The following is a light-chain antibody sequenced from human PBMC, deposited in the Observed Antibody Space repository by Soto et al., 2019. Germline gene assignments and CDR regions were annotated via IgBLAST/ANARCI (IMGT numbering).Light chain of an antibody. V-gene: IGKV3-11*01. CDR2: DAF. CDR1: QSVGSY. CDR3: QQRSSWPLT. J-gene: IGKJ4*01. Sequence: IVLTQSPATLSLSPGERATLSCRASQSVGSYFAWYQQKPGQAPRLLIYDAFSRATGIPARFSGSGSGTDFTLTISSLEPEDFAVYFCQQRSSWPLTFGGGTMLEIK.